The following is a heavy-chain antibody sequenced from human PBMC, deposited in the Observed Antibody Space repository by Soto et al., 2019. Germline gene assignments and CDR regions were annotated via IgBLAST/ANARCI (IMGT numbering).Heavy chain of an antibody. CDR3: ARGQRFSDWFDP. CDR2: IYSSGST. CDR1: GGAISGYY. V-gene: IGHV4-4*07. Sequence: LSLTCTVTGGAISGYYWTWLRQSAGGGLEWIGRIYSSGSTNYNPSLKSRVTISLDTSMNHFSLRLSSVTAADTAVYYCARGQRFSDWFDPWGQGTLVTVSS. D-gene: IGHD3-3*01. J-gene: IGHJ5*02.